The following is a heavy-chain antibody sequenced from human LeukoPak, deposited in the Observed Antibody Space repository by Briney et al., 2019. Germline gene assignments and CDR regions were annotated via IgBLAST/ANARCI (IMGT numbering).Heavy chain of an antibody. D-gene: IGHD2-21*01. V-gene: IGHV4-59*01. J-gene: IGHJ5*02. CDR2: IYYSGSP. CDR1: GVSFISYY. Sequence: SETLSLTCTVSGVSFISYYWNWIRQPPGKGLEWIGYIYYSGSPTYNPSLESRVTISMDTFNNQFSLHLSSVTAADTAVYYCARDNRGDTHIVVVIATYWFDPWGQGTLVTVSS. CDR3: ARDNRGDTHIVVVIATYWFDP.